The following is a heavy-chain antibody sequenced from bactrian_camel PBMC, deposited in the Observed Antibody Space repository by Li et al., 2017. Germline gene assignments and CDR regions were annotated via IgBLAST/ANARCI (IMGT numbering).Heavy chain of an antibody. Sequence: HVQLVESGGGSVQAGGSLRLSCTASTWINSRCMGWFRQAPGKEREVVAVVSGYNFKTHAESVKGRFTIDKDSAKNTLYLEMDSLKPEDTGKFYCAADSGNCFGIPQMLESAYDYWGQGTQVTVS. V-gene: IGHV3-3*01. CDR1: TWINSRC. CDR2: VSGYNFKT. D-gene: IGHD1*01. J-gene: IGHJ4*01. CDR3: AADSGNCFGIPQMLESAYDY.